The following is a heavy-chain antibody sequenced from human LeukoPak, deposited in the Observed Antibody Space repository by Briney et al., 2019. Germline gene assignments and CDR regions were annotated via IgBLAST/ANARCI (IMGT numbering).Heavy chain of an antibody. D-gene: IGHD1-26*01. V-gene: IGHV3-30-3*01. Sequence: ERSLRLSCAASGFTFSSYAMHWVRQAPGKGLEWVAVISYDGSNKYYADSVKGRFTISRDNSKNTLYLQMNSLRAEDTAVYYCAKDRRLMLGARTRGLAFDIWGQGTMVTVSS. J-gene: IGHJ3*02. CDR2: ISYDGSNK. CDR1: GFTFSSYA. CDR3: AKDRRLMLGARTRGLAFDI.